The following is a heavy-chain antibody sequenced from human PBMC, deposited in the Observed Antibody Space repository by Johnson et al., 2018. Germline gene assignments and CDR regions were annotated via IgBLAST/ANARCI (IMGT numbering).Heavy chain of an antibody. D-gene: IGHD6-13*01. V-gene: IGHV1-8*01. CDR3: ARGDSSSWYNYYYYMDV. CDR1: GYTFTSYD. CDR2: MNPNSGNT. Sequence: QLVESGAEVKKPGASVKVSCKASGYTFTSYDINWVRQATGQGLEWMGWMNPNSGNTGYAQKFQGRVTMTRNTSISTASMELSSLRSEDTAVYYCARGDSSSWYNYYYYMDVGGKGTTVTVSS. J-gene: IGHJ6*03.